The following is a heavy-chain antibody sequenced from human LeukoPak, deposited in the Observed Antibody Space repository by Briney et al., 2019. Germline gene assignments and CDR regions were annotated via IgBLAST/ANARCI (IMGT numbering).Heavy chain of an antibody. D-gene: IGHD3-22*01. CDR2: IYTSGST. J-gene: IGHJ2*01. V-gene: IGHV4-4*07. Sequence: SETLSLTCTVSGGSISSYYWSWIRQPAGKGLEWIGRIYTSGSTNYSPSLKSRVTMSVDTSKNQFSLKLSSVTAADTAVYYCARDGLNSYYYDSSGYYYLWYFDLWGRGTLVTVSS. CDR1: GGSISSYY. CDR3: ARDGLNSYYYDSSGYYYLWYFDL.